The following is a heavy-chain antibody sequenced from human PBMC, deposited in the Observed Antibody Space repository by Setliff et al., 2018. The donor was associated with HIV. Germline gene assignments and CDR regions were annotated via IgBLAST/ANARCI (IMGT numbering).Heavy chain of an antibody. Sequence: GESLRLSCAASGFNFKNAWMTWVRQAPGRGLEWVGRLKTTGEGGAMDFVAPVKGRFNISRDDSKNTLYLQMNSLRTEDTAIYYCTVMYCSGGDCYSAYWGRGTLVTVSS. CDR1: GFNFKNAW. V-gene: IGHV3-15*01. D-gene: IGHD2-15*01. CDR2: LKTTGEGGAM. J-gene: IGHJ4*02. CDR3: TVMYCSGGDCYSAY.